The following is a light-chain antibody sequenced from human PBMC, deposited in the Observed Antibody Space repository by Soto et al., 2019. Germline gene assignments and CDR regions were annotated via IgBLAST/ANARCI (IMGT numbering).Light chain of an antibody. CDR1: QNVASY. CDR2: ATS. CDR3: QQTYNTPLT. J-gene: IGKJ4*01. Sequence: DIQMTQSPSSLSASVGDKVTITCRASQNVASYLNWYQQKLGTAPKVLIYATSTLKTGVPSRFSGCGSGTEFILTIASLQPEDFATYYCQQTYNTPLTFGGGTKVEFK. V-gene: IGKV1-39*01.